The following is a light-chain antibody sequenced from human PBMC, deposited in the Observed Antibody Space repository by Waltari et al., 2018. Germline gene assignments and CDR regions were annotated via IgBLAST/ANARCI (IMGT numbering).Light chain of an antibody. J-gene: IGKJ2*01. V-gene: IGKV4-1*01. Sequence: IVMTQSPDSMSVSLGERTSINCKSSQIVLYRANNYNYLAWYQQKPGQPPQLLIYGASTRESGVPDRFGGSGSGTHFTLTISSLQAEDVAVYYCQQYYESPYTFGQGTKLEIK. CDR3: QQYYESPYT. CDR2: GAS. CDR1: QIVLYRANNYNY.